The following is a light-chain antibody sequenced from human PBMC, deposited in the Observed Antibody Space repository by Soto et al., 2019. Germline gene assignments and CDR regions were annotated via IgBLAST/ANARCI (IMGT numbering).Light chain of an antibody. CDR3: CSFAGGLFV. Sequence: QSVLTQPRSVSGSPGQAVTVSCTGTNSNIGSHNYVSWYQQRPGKAPKLMIHDVTERPSGVPDRFSGSTSGNTASLTISGLQAEDEAEYFCCSFAGGLFVFGTGTKVTVL. CDR2: DVT. CDR1: NSNIGSHNY. J-gene: IGLJ1*01. V-gene: IGLV2-11*01.